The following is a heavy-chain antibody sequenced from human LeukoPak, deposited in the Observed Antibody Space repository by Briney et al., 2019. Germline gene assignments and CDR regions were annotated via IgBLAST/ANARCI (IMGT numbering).Heavy chain of an antibody. Sequence: GASVKVSCKASGYTFTSYGISWVRRAPGQGLEWMGWISAYNGNTNYAQKLQGRVTMTTDTSTSTAYMELRSLRSDDTAVYYCARGGPGYYYDSSGYYVYDYWGQGTLVTVSS. CDR1: GYTFTSYG. D-gene: IGHD3-22*01. J-gene: IGHJ4*02. CDR2: ISAYNGNT. CDR3: ARGGPGYYYDSSGYYVYDY. V-gene: IGHV1-18*01.